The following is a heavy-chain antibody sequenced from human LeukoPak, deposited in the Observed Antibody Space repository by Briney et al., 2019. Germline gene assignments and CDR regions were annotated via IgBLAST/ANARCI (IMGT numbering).Heavy chain of an antibody. D-gene: IGHD3-10*01. V-gene: IGHV3-7*04. CDR3: ARAYYYDSRNYYNPTSSFDY. CDR1: GFTLSNYW. CDR2: INQDGSET. Sequence: GGSLRLSCEASGFTLSNYWISWVRQAPGKGLEWVANINQDGSETYYADSVKGRSTISRDNAKNSLYLQMNSLRAEDTAVYYCARAYYYDSRNYYNPTSSFDYWGQGILVTVAS. J-gene: IGHJ4*02.